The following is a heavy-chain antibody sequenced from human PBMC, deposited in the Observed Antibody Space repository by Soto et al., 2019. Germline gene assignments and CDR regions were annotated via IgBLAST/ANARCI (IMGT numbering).Heavy chain of an antibody. J-gene: IGHJ3*02. CDR1: GFTFSSYS. V-gene: IGHV3-21*01. D-gene: IGHD3-22*01. Sequence: GGSLRLSCAASGFTFSSYSMNWVRQAPGKGLEWVSSISSSSSYIYYADSVKGRFTISRDNAKNSLYLQMNSLRAEDTAVYYCYYYDSSGYDAFDIWGQGTMVTVSS. CDR2: ISSSSSYI. CDR3: YYYDSSGYDAFDI.